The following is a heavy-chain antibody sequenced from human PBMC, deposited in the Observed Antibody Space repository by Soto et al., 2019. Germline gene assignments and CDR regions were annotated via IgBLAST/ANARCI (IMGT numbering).Heavy chain of an antibody. Sequence: QVQLVESGGGVVQPGRSLRLSCAASGFTFSDYSMHWVRQAPGKGLEWVTVISVDGNNEYYADSVKGRFTISRDNSKNTLHLQMNDLRIEDTAVYYCAKAVAGSPAAYGMDVWGQGTTVTVSS. J-gene: IGHJ6*02. CDR1: GFTFSDYS. CDR2: ISVDGNNE. CDR3: AKAVAGSPAAYGMDV. V-gene: IGHV3-30*18. D-gene: IGHD2-2*01.